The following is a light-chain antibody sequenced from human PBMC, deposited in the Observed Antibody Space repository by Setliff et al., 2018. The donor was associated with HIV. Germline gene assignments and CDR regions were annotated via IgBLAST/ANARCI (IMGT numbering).Light chain of an antibody. V-gene: IGLV2-14*01. CDR2: EVT. Sequence: QSALTQPASVSGSPGQSITISCTATGSDAGLYKSVSWYQQHPGKAPKLLIYEVTDRPAGVSNRFSGSKSGRTASLTISGLQADDEAYYYCSSYTTSNTVVFGGGTKVTVL. CDR3: SSYTTSNTVV. J-gene: IGLJ2*01. CDR1: GSDAGLYKS.